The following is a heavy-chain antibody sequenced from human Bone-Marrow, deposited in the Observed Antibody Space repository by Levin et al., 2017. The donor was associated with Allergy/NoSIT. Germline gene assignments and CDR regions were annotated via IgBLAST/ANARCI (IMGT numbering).Heavy chain of an antibody. Sequence: LSLTCAASGFTFSSYGMHWVRQAPGKGLEWVAVIWYDGSNKYYADSVKGRFTISRDNSKNTLYLQMNSLRAEDTAVYYCARGEQWLVFSWFDPWGQGTLVTVSS. V-gene: IGHV3-33*01. CDR2: IWYDGSNK. J-gene: IGHJ5*02. CDR1: GFTFSSYG. CDR3: ARGEQWLVFSWFDP. D-gene: IGHD6-19*01.